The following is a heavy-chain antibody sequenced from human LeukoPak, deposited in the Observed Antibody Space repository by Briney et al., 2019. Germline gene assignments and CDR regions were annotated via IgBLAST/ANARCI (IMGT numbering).Heavy chain of an antibody. Sequence: RAGGSLRLACAAAGVSVSSYAMRWVRQPPGEGLEWVSTISGNGGGTYYADSVKGRFTISRDNTKNTLYLQKNSLRPEDTAVYYCAGYFCSGGSCYRYFDYWGQGTLVTASS. J-gene: IGHJ4*02. CDR2: ISGNGGGT. CDR1: GVSVSSYA. CDR3: AGYFCSGGSCYRYFDY. V-gene: IGHV3-23*01. D-gene: IGHD2-15*01.